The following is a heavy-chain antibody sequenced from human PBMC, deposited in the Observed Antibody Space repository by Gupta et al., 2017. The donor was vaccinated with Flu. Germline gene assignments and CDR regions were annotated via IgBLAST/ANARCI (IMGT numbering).Heavy chain of an antibody. J-gene: IGHJ5*02. CDR3: RSFSSYYSSVSES. V-gene: IGHV3-74*01. Sequence: EVQLVEAGRGLVQPGRFMRLSCAASAFTFSHHCMHWVRQSPGEGPVWVSRISNDGTIINYADSVKGRFTISRDNAKNTLYLQMNNLRSDDTSVDDGRSFSSYYSSVSESWAKGTMGTVS. D-gene: IGHD3-3*01. CDR1: AFTFSHHC. CDR2: ISNDGTII.